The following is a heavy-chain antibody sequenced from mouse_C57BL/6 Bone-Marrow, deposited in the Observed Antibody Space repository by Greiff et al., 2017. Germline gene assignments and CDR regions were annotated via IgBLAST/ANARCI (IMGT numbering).Heavy chain of an antibody. CDR3: ARLEFDGSSGDWYFDV. CDR1: GYTFPSYD. J-gene: IGHJ1*03. CDR2: SYPRDGST. V-gene: IGHV1-85*01. D-gene: IGHD1-1*01. Sequence: VQLVESGPELVKPGASVKLSCKASGYTFPSYDINWVKQRPGQGLEWIGWSYPRDGSTKYNEKFKGKATLTVDTSSSTAYMELHSLTSEDSAVYFCARLEFDGSSGDWYFDVWGTGTTVTVSS.